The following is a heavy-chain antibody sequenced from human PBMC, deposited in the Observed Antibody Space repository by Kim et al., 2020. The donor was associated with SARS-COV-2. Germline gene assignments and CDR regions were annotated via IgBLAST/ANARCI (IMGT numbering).Heavy chain of an antibody. D-gene: IGHD3-10*01. CDR3: ARSGYYYGSGVSSCFDY. J-gene: IGHJ4*02. CDR1: GGSISSSSYY. Sequence: SETLSLTCTVSGGSISSSSYYWGWIRQPPGKGLEWIGSIYYSGSTYYNPSLKSRVTISVDTSKNQFSLKLSSVTAADTAVYYCARSGYYYGSGVSSCFDYWGQGTLVTVSS. V-gene: IGHV4-39*01. CDR2: IYYSGST.